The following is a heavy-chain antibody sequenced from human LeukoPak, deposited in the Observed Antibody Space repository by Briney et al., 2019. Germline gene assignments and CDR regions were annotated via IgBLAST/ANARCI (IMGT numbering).Heavy chain of an antibody. J-gene: IGHJ4*02. CDR1: GYSFTNYA. Sequence: ASVKVSCKASGYSFTNYALNWVRQAPGQGLEWMGWINTNTGSPTYAQGFTGRLVFSLDTSVSTAYLQINSLKAEDTAIYYCVRGRLQTGSISMAVGRYYFDYWGQGTLVTVSS. V-gene: IGHV7-4-1*02. CDR3: VRGRLQTGSISMAVGRYYFDY. D-gene: IGHD3-22*01. CDR2: INTNTGSP.